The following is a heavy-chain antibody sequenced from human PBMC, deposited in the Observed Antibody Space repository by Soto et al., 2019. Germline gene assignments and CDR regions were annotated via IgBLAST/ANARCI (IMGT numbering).Heavy chain of an antibody. CDR2: IYSGGST. V-gene: IGHV3-53*04. CDR1: GFTVSSNY. Sequence: GGSLRLSCAASGFTVSSNYMSWVRQAPGKGLEWVSVIYSGGSTYYADSVKGRFTISRHNSKNTLYLQMNSLRAEDTAVYYCARCAAAAGIYYYYMDVWGKGTTVTVSS. CDR3: ARCAAAAGIYYYYMDV. J-gene: IGHJ6*03. D-gene: IGHD6-13*01.